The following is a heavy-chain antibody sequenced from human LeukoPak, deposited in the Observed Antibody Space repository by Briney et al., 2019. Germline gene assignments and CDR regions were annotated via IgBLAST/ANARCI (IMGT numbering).Heavy chain of an antibody. Sequence: GGSLRLSCAASGFSFSSYGMHWVRQAPGKGLEWVAVISYDGSNKYYADSVKGRFTISRDNSKNTLYLQMNSLRAEDTAVYYCARDLDFDGDSSSFDYWGQGTLVTVSS. CDR1: GFSFSSYG. CDR2: ISYDGSNK. J-gene: IGHJ4*02. D-gene: IGHD6-13*01. V-gene: IGHV3-30*03. CDR3: ARDLDFDGDSSSFDY.